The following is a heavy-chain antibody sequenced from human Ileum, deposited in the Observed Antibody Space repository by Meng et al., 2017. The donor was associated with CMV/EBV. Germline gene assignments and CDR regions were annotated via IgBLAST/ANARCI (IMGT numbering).Heavy chain of an antibody. J-gene: IGHJ5*02. CDR3: ARGWRRSSGNWFDP. D-gene: IGHD6-25*01. CDR2: IASTGNTL. CDR1: GFTFRDYN. Sequence: SGFTFRDYNMNWIRQAPGKGLEWVSYIASTGNTLYYADSVKGRFTVSRDNAKNSLYLQMNSLRAEDTAKYYCARGWRRSSGNWFDPWGQGTLVTVSS. V-gene: IGHV3-11*04.